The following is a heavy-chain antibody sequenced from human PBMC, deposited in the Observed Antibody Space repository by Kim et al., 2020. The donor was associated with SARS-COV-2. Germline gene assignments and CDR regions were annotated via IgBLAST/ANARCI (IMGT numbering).Heavy chain of an antibody. J-gene: IGHJ6*02. Sequence: SRLTISVDTSKNQFSLKLSSVTAADTAVYYCARQDCSSTSCRLDYYGMDVWGQGTTVTVSS. V-gene: IGHV4-59*08. D-gene: IGHD2-2*01. CDR3: ARQDCSSTSCRLDYYGMDV.